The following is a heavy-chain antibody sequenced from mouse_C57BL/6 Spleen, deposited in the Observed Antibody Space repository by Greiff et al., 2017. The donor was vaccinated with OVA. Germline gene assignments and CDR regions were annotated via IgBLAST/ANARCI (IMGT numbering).Heavy chain of an antibody. CDR1: GFTFSSYG. CDR2: ISSGGSYT. J-gene: IGHJ1*03. V-gene: IGHV5-6*01. D-gene: IGHD2-5*01. Sequence: EVKLMESGGDLVKPGGSLKLSCAASGFTFSSYGMSWVRQTPDKRLEWVATISSGGSYTYYPDSVKGRFTISRDNAKNTLYLQMSSLKSEDTAMYYCARHEKSNHWYFDVWGTGTTVTVSS. CDR3: ARHEKSNHWYFDV.